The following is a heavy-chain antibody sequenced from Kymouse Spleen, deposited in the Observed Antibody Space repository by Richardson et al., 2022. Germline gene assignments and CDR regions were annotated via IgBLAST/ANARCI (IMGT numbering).Heavy chain of an antibody. D-gene: IGHD3-10*01. J-gene: IGHJ4*02. CDR1: GGSISSSSYY. Sequence: QLQLQESGPGLVKPSETLSLTCTVSGGSISSSSYYWGWIRQPPGKGLEWIGSIYYSGSTYYNPSLKSRVTISVDTSKNQFSLKLSSVTAADTAVYYCARQRGTMVRGAFFDYWGQGTLVTVSS. CDR3: ARQRGTMVRGAFFDY. V-gene: IGHV4-39*01. CDR2: IYYSGST.